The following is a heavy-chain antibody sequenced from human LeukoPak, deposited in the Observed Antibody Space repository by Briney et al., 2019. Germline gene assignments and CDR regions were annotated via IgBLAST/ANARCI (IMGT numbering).Heavy chain of an antibody. V-gene: IGHV3-74*01. CDR1: GFSFSNYW. J-gene: IGHJ4*02. CDR3: AKGPNYFDS. Sequence: GGSLRLSCAASGFSFSNYWMHWVRQAPGKGLVWVTRVNSDGSATYYADSVQGRFTISRDNAKNTLYLQMNSLRAEDTAMYFCAKGPNYFDSWGQGTLVTVSS. CDR2: VNSDGSAT.